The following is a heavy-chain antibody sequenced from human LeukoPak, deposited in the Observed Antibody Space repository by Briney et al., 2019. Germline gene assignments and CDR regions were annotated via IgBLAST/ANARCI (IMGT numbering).Heavy chain of an antibody. D-gene: IGHD6-19*01. V-gene: IGHV4-4*07. Sequence: PSETLSLTCTVSGGSISSYYWCWIRQPAGKGLEWIGRIYTSGSTNYNPSLKSRVTISVDKSKNQFSLKLSSVTAADTAVYYCARDGAVAGTVDYWGQGTLVTVSS. J-gene: IGHJ4*02. CDR3: ARDGAVAGTVDY. CDR2: IYTSGST. CDR1: GGSISSYY.